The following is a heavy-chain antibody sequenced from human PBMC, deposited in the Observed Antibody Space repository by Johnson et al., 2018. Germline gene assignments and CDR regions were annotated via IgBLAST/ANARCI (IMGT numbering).Heavy chain of an antibody. D-gene: IGHD3-22*01. CDR2: IYSGGST. CDR3: AKYYYDSSGHPLYMDV. J-gene: IGHJ6*03. CDR1: GFTVSSNY. V-gene: IGHV3-66*02. Sequence: VQLVQSGGGLVQPGGSLRLSCAASGFTVSSNYMSWVRQAPGKGLEWVSVIYSGGSTYYADSVKGRFTIPRDNSKNTLYLQMNSLSAEDTAVYYCAKYYYDSSGHPLYMDVWGKGTTVNVSS.